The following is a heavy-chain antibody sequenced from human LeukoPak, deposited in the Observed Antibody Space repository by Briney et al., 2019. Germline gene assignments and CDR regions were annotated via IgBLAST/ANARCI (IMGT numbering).Heavy chain of an antibody. Sequence: GGSLRLSCAASGFTFSSYEMNCVRQAPGKGLEWVSYISSSGSTIYYADSVKGRFTISRDNAKNSLYLQMNSLRAEDTAVYYCASDMASGWYYFDYWGQGTLVTVSS. CDR3: ASDMASGWYYFDY. CDR2: ISSSGSTI. V-gene: IGHV3-48*03. D-gene: IGHD6-19*01. J-gene: IGHJ4*02. CDR1: GFTFSSYE.